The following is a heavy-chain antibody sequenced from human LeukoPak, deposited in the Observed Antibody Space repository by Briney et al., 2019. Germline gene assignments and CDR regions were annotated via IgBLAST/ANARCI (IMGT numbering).Heavy chain of an antibody. Sequence: SQTLSLTCTVSGGSISSGGYYWSWIRQHPGKGLEWIVYIYYSGSTYYNPSLKSRVTISVDTSKNQFSLKLSSVTAADTAVYYCARVYKYDFWSGYSFDYWGQGTLVTVSS. CDR2: IYYSGST. D-gene: IGHD3-3*01. V-gene: IGHV4-31*03. CDR1: GGSISSGGYY. CDR3: ARVYKYDFWSGYSFDY. J-gene: IGHJ4*02.